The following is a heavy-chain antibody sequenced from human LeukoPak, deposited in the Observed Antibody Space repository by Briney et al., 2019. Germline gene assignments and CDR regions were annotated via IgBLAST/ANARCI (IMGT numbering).Heavy chain of an antibody. CDR3: ARHPILTGFWGLDY. CDR1: DGSITNYD. CDR2: VHYSGTA. J-gene: IGHJ4*02. Sequence: SETLSLTCTVSDGSITNYDWSWVRQPPGKGLEFIGHVHYSGTANYNPSLRSRVTISIDTSKKHFFLKLKSVTAADTAVYYCARHPILTGFWGLDYWGRGTLVTVSS. V-gene: IGHV4-59*08. D-gene: IGHD3-9*01.